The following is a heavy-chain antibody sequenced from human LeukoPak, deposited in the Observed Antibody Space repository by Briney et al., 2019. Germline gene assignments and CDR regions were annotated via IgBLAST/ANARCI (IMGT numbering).Heavy chain of an antibody. J-gene: IGHJ4*02. Sequence: SETLSLTCTVSGGSISSGDDYWGWIRQSPGKGLEWIGYIYYSGSAYYSPSLESRVAISVDTSKDQFSLNLRSVTAGDTAVYYCARIRFRYIIFDLWGQGTLATVSS. CDR1: GGSISSGDDY. CDR2: IYYSGSA. V-gene: IGHV4-30-4*01. D-gene: IGHD3-3*01. CDR3: ARIRFRYIIFDL.